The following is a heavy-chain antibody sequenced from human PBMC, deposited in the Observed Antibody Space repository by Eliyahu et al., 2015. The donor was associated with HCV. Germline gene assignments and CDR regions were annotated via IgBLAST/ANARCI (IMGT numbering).Heavy chain of an antibody. J-gene: IGHJ6*03. Sequence: EVQLVESGGGLVKPGGSXRLSCXASXXXXXXAWMSWVRQAPGKGLEWICRIKSKTDGGTTDYAAPVKGRFTISRDDSKSTLYLQMNSLKTEDTAVYYCTTGAPGGFDYYLDVWGQGTTVTVSS. CDR2: IKSKTDGGTT. CDR3: TTGAPGGFDYYLDV. V-gene: IGHV3-15*01. CDR1: XXXXXXAW. D-gene: IGHD3-10*01.